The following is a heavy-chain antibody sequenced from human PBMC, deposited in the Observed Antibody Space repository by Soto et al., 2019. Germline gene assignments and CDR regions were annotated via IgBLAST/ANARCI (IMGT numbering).Heavy chain of an antibody. D-gene: IGHD1-26*01. CDR3: ASDTVGAGTPPTPYYFDY. V-gene: IGHV3-23*01. J-gene: IGHJ4*02. CDR2: ISGSGGST. Sequence: PGGSLRLSCAASGFTFSSYAMSWVRQAPGKGLEWVSAISGSGGSTYYADSVKGRFTISRDNSKNTLYLQMNSLRAEDTAVYYCASDTVGAGTPPTPYYFDYWGQGTLVTVSS. CDR1: GFTFSSYA.